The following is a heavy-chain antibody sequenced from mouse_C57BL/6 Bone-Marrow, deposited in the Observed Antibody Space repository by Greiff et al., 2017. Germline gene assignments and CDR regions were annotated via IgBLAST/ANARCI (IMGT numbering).Heavy chain of an antibody. D-gene: IGHD2-3*01. CDR2: ISDGGSYT. J-gene: IGHJ2*01. CDR1: GFTFSSYA. Sequence: EVMLVESGGGLVKPGGSLKLSCAASGFTFSSYAMSWVRQTPEKRLEWVATISDGGSYTYYPDNVKGRFTISRDNAKNNLYLQMSHLKSEDTAMYYCARRDGPYFDYWGQGTTLTVSS. V-gene: IGHV5-4*03. CDR3: ARRDGPYFDY.